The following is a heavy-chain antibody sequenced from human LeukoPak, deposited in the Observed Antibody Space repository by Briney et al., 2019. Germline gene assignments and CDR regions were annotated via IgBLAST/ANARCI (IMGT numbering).Heavy chain of an antibody. CDR2: ISYDGGNK. CDR3: ARDIGRFGELSPIDY. D-gene: IGHD3-10*01. CDR1: GFTFSSYA. Sequence: GGSLRLSCAASGFTFSSYAMHWARQAPGKGLEWVAIISYDGGNKYYADSVKGRFTISRDNSKNTLYLQMNSLRAEDTAVYYCARDIGRFGELSPIDYWGQGTLVTVSS. V-gene: IGHV3-30-3*01. J-gene: IGHJ4*02.